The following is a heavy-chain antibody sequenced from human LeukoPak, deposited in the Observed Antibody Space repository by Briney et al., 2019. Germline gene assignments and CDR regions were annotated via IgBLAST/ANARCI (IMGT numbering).Heavy chain of an antibody. CDR2: FDPEDGET. CDR1: GYTLTELS. CDR3: ATGTYSSSSSNYYYYHYMDV. V-gene: IGHV1-24*01. Sequence: ASVKVSCKVSGYTLTELSMHWVRQAPGKGLEWMGGFDPEDGETIYAQKFQGRVTMTEDTSTDTAYMELSSLRSEDTAVYYCATGTYSSSSSNYYYYHYMDVWGKGTTVTVSS. J-gene: IGHJ6*03. D-gene: IGHD6-6*01.